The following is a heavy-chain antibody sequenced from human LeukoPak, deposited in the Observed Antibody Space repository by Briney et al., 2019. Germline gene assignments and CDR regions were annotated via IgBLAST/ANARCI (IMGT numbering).Heavy chain of an antibody. Sequence: GGSLRLSCAGSGFSFSIYSMNWVRQAPGKGLEWVSSISSSSSSIYYADSLKGRFTISRDNAKDSLYLQMNSLRAEDTAVYYCAKGGMGVSAVYFDYWGQGTLVTVSS. V-gene: IGHV3-21*04. CDR2: ISSSSSSI. CDR3: AKGGMGVSAVYFDY. J-gene: IGHJ4*02. D-gene: IGHD2-2*01. CDR1: GFSFSIYS.